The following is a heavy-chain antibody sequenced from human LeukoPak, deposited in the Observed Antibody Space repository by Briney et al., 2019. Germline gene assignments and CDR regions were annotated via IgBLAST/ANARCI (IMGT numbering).Heavy chain of an antibody. CDR2: ISYDGSNK. D-gene: IGHD6-13*01. CDR1: GFTFSSYA. V-gene: IGHV3-30*04. CDR3: ARNQQQLVQNYYYHYMDV. J-gene: IGHJ6*03. Sequence: PGGSLRLSCAASGFTFSSYAMHWVRQAPGKGLEWVAVISYDGSNKYYADSVKGRFTISRDNSKNTLYLQMNSLRAEDTAVYFCARNQQQLVQNYYYHYMDVWGKGTTVTVSS.